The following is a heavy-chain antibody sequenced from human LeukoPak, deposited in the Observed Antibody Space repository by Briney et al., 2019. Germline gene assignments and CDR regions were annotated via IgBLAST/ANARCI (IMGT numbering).Heavy chain of an antibody. Sequence: PGGSPRLSCGVSGFAVSDHYMVWVRQAPGKGLEWVGRIKDERNSDTTDYVASVEGRFTISRDDSRNSVYLQMNSLKTEDTGMYYCTRRRTGMGAAGIDYWGQGTLVTVST. D-gene: IGHD6-13*01. CDR2: IKDERNSDTT. CDR3: TRRRTGMGAAGIDY. V-gene: IGHV3-72*01. CDR1: GFAVSDHY. J-gene: IGHJ4*02.